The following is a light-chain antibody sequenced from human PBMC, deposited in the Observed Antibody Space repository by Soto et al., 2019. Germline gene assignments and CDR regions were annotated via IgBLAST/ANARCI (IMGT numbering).Light chain of an antibody. CDR1: QSVSSN. CDR2: GAS. V-gene: IGKV3-15*01. CDR3: QQYDTWPLLT. Sequence: EILMTQSPATLSVSPGERATLSCRASQSVSSNLAWYRQKPGQAPRLLIYGASTRATGIPARFSGSGSGTEFTLTISSLQSEDFAIYYCQQYDTWPLLTFGGGTKVEIK. J-gene: IGKJ4*01.